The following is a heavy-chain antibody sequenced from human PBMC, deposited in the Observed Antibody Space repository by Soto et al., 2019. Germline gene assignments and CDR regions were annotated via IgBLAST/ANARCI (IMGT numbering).Heavy chain of an antibody. D-gene: IGHD3-3*01. Sequence: GESLKISCAASGFTFSSYAMSWVRQAPGKVLELVSAISGSGGSTYYADSVKGRFTISRDNFKKTLYLQMNSLRAEDTAVYYWAKGMKDTIALFGLYGMDVWGQGTTVTVSS. J-gene: IGHJ6*02. V-gene: IGHV3-23*01. CDR3: AKGMKDTIALFGLYGMDV. CDR1: GFTFSSYA. CDR2: ISGSGGST.